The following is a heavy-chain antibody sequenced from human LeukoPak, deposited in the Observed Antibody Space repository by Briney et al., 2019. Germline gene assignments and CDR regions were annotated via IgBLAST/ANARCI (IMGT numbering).Heavy chain of an antibody. J-gene: IGHJ4*02. Sequence: GGSLTLSCAASGFTFSSYSMNWVRQAPGKGLEWVSYISSSSSTIYYADSVKGRFTISRDNAKNSLYLQMNSLRAEDTAVYYCARDLPYYYDSSGYHATFDYWGQGTLVAVSS. D-gene: IGHD3-22*01. V-gene: IGHV3-48*04. CDR3: ARDLPYYYDSSGYHATFDY. CDR2: ISSSSSTI. CDR1: GFTFSSYS.